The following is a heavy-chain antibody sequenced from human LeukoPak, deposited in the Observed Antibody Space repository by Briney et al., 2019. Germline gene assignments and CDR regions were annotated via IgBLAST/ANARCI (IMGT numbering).Heavy chain of an antibody. V-gene: IGHV4-59*01. CDR3: ARGRADDSSGSYAFDI. CDR2: INYSGST. Sequence: PSETLSLTCTVSGGSISSYYWSWIRQPPGKGLEWIGYINYSGSTNYNPSLKSRVTISVDTSKNQFSLKLSSVTVADTAVYYCARGRADDSSGSYAFDIWGQGTMVTVSS. D-gene: IGHD3-22*01. J-gene: IGHJ3*02. CDR1: GGSISSYY.